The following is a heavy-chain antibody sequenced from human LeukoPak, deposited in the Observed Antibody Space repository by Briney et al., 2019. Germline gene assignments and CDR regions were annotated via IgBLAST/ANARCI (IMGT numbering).Heavy chain of an antibody. D-gene: IGHD5-12*01. CDR3: ARGTYED. J-gene: IGHJ4*02. CDR2: IKEDGSDK. Sequence: PGGSLRLSCAASGFTFSSYWMNWVRQAPGKGLEWVANIKEDGSDKNYVDSVKGRFTISRDNAKDSLYLQMNSLRAEDTAVYYCARGTYEDWGQGTLVTVSS. V-gene: IGHV3-7*01. CDR1: GFTFSSYW.